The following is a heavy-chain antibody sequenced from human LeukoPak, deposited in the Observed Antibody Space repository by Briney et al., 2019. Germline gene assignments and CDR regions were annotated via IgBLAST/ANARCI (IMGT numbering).Heavy chain of an antibody. Sequence: GGSLRLSCAATGFTFSSYAMHWVRQAPGKGLDWVAVISYDGSNKYYADSVKGRFTISRYNSKNKQYLQMNSLRREDTAVYYCARGSEDYDSSGYYYDLGDYWGQGTLVTVSS. CDR2: ISYDGSNK. J-gene: IGHJ4*02. CDR3: ARGSEDYDSSGYYYDLGDY. CDR1: GFTFSSYA. V-gene: IGHV3-30*04. D-gene: IGHD3-22*01.